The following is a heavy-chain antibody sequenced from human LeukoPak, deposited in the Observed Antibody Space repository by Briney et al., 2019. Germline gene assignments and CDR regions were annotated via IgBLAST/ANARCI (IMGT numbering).Heavy chain of an antibody. CDR2: IYHSGST. V-gene: IGHV4-38-2*02. D-gene: IGHD2-8*01. J-gene: IGHJ4*02. Sequence: PLETLSLTCTVSGYSISSGYYWGWIRQPPGKGLEWIGSIYHSGSTYYNPSLKSRVTISVDTSKNQFSLKPNSVTAADTAVYYCAREWGGSVVLMVYANYFDYWGQGTLVTVSS. CDR1: GYSISSGYY. CDR3: AREWGGSVVLMVYANYFDY.